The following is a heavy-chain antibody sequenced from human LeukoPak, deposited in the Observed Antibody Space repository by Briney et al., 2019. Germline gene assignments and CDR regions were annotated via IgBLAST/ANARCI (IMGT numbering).Heavy chain of an antibody. CDR1: GGSFSGYY. CDR3: ARTMIVALFDY. Sequence: PSETLSLTCAVYGGSFSGYYWSWIRQPPGKGLEWIGEINHSGSTNYNPSLKSRVTISIDTSKNQFSLKLSSVTAADTAVYYCARTMIVALFDYWGQGTLVTVSS. D-gene: IGHD3-22*01. V-gene: IGHV4-34*01. J-gene: IGHJ4*02. CDR2: INHSGST.